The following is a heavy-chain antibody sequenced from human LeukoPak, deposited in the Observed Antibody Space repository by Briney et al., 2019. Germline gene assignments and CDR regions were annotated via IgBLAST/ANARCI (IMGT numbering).Heavy chain of an antibody. D-gene: IGHD2-2*01. CDR3: ARDRCTSCYDYGSLFDY. V-gene: IGHV3-7*01. Sequence: PGGSLRLSCAASGFTFSSYWMSWVRQAPGKGLEWVANIKQDGSEKYYVDSVKGRFTISRDNAKNSLYLQMNSLRAEDTAVYYCARDRCTSCYDYGSLFDYWGQGTLVTVSS. CDR2: IKQDGSEK. CDR1: GFTFSSYW. J-gene: IGHJ4*02.